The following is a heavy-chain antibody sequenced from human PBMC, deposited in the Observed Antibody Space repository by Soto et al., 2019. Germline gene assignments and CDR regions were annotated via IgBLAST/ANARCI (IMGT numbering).Heavy chain of an antibody. CDR3: ARQRGNYFDY. Sequence: PXXTLSLPCTVSGXSVSTFYWSWIRQPPGKGLEWIGYIYYTGSTNYNPSLKSRVTMSVDTSKKQFSLKLSSVTAEDTAVYYCARQRGNYFDYWGQGTLVTVSS. CDR2: IYYTGST. V-gene: IGHV4-59*02. D-gene: IGHD3-10*01. CDR1: GXSVSTFY. J-gene: IGHJ4*02.